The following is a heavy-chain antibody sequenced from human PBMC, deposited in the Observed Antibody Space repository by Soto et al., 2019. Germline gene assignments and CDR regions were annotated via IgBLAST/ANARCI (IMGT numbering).Heavy chain of an antibody. D-gene: IGHD6-13*01. CDR1: GYTFTSYA. Sequence: ASVKVSCKASGYTFTSYAMHWVRQAPGQRLEWMGWINAGNGNTKYSQKFQGRVTITRDTSASTAYMELSSLRSEDTAVYYCARHRYSSSWYGWFDPWGQGTLVTVSS. J-gene: IGHJ5*02. V-gene: IGHV1-3*01. CDR3: ARHRYSSSWYGWFDP. CDR2: INAGNGNT.